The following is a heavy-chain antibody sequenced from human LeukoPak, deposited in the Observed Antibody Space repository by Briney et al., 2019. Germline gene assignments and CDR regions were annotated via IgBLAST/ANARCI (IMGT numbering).Heavy chain of an antibody. V-gene: IGHV3-74*01. D-gene: IGHD3-22*01. CDR1: GFTFSSYW. Sequence: GGSLRLSCAASGFTFSSYWMPWVRQAPGKGLVWVSRINSDGSSTSYADSVKGRFTISRDNAKNTLYLQMNSLRAEDTAVYYCARVRGGTWYYDSSGYLDWGQGTLVTVSS. J-gene: IGHJ4*02. CDR2: INSDGSST. CDR3: ARVRGGTWYYDSSGYLD.